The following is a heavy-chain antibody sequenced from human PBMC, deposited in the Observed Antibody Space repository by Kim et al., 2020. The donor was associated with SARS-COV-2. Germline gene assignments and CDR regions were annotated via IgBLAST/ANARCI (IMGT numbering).Heavy chain of an antibody. CDR2: ISSSGSTI. CDR1: GFTFSDYY. Sequence: GGSLRLSCAASGFTFSDYYMSWIRQAPGKGLEWVSYISSSGSTIYYADSVKGRFTISRDNAKNSLYLQMNSLRAEDTAVYYCARDLLGYCSSTSCYGRDYYYGMDVWGQGTTVTVSS. V-gene: IGHV3-11*04. CDR3: ARDLLGYCSSTSCYGRDYYYGMDV. D-gene: IGHD2-2*01. J-gene: IGHJ6*02.